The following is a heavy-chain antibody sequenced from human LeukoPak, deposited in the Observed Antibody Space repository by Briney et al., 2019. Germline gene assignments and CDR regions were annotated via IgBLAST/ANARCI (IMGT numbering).Heavy chain of an antibody. J-gene: IGHJ6*04. CDR3: ATGRNGVVPAPILGFGPWAYYYAMDV. D-gene: IGHD2-2*02. CDR2: IYYSGST. CDR1: GGSISSSSYY. Sequence: PSETLSLTCTVSGGSISSSSYYWGWIRQPPGKGLEWIGSIYYSGSTYYNPSLKSRVTISVDTSKNQFSLKLSSVTAADTAVYYCATGRNGVVPAPILGFGPWAYYYAMDVWGKGTTVTVSA. V-gene: IGHV4-39*01.